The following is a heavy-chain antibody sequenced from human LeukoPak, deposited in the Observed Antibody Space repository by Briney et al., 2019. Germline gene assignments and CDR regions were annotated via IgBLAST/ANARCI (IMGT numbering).Heavy chain of an antibody. D-gene: IGHD6-19*01. V-gene: IGHV1-46*01. CDR2: INPRGGST. CDR3: ARVRFSSGWYIAFDI. Sequence: ASVKVSCKASGYTFTGYYVHWVRQAPGQGLEWMGIINPRGGSTTYAQKFQGRLTMTRDTSTTTVYMELSSLRSEDTAVYYCARVRFSSGWYIAFDIWGQGTMVTVSS. CDR1: GYTFTGYY. J-gene: IGHJ3*02.